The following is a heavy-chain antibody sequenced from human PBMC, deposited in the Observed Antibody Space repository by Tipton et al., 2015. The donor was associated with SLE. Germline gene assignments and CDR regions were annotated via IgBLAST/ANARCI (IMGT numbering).Heavy chain of an antibody. CDR1: GGSISSGSYY. Sequence: TLSLTCTVSGGSISSGSYYWSWIRQPAGKGLEWIGRIYTSGSTNYNPSLKSQVTMSIDTSKNQFFLRLTSVAAADTAVYYCARGPGSKXGEXFDIWGQGTMVXVSS. D-gene: IGHD7-27*01. CDR2: IYTSGST. CDR3: ARGPGSKXGEXFDI. J-gene: IGHJ3*02. V-gene: IGHV4-61*02.